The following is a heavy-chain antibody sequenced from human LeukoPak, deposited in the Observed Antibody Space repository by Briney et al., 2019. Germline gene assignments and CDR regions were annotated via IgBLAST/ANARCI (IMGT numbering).Heavy chain of an antibody. D-gene: IGHD6-6*01. V-gene: IGHV3-23*01. Sequence: GGSLRLSCAASGVSFSSSAMRCVREAPGKGLEWVSAISGSGGSTYYADSVKGRFTISRDNSKNTLYLQMDSLRAEDTAVYYCAKDSPTRPYNWFDPWGQGTLVTVSS. J-gene: IGHJ5*02. CDR1: GVSFSSSA. CDR2: ISGSGGST. CDR3: AKDSPTRPYNWFDP.